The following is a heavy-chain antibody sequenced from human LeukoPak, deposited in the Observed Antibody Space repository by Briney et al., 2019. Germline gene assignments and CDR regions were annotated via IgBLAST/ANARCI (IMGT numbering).Heavy chain of an antibody. J-gene: IGHJ2*01. CDR3: ASQIHDYGDYSNWYFDL. D-gene: IGHD4-17*01. V-gene: IGHV4-34*01. CDR1: GGSLSGFY. CDR2: INHSGST. Sequence: SETLSLTCAVYGGSLSGFYWSWIRQSPGKGLEWIGEINHSGSTNYNPSLKSRVTISVDTSKNQFSLKLSSVTAADTAVYYCASQIHDYGDYSNWYFDLWGRGTLVTVSS.